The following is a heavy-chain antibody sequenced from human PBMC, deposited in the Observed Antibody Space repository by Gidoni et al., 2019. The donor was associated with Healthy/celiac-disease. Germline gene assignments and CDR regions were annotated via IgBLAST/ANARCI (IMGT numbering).Heavy chain of an antibody. V-gene: IGHV1-69*01. J-gene: IGHJ5*02. CDR3: ARGRADIVVVPAAAGWFDP. CDR2: IIPIFGTA. D-gene: IGHD2-2*01. CDR1: GGTFSSYA. Sequence: QVQLVQSGAEVKKPGSSVKVSCKASGGTFSSYAISRVRQAPGQGLEWRGGIIPIFGTADYAQRFQGRVTITADESTSTAYMEMSSLRSEDTAVYYCARGRADIVVVPAAAGWFDPWGQGTLVTVSS.